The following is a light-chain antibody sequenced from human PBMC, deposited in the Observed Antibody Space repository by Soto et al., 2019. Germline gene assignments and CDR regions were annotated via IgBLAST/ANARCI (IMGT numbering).Light chain of an antibody. J-gene: IGKJ1*01. CDR2: DAS. V-gene: IGKV1-5*01. CDR3: QRYNSNSRT. Sequence: GDRGTINCRATQTVNSWVAWYQQKPGKPPKLRIYDASTLESGVPSRFSGRGSGTEFTLTISNLQPDDFATYYCQRYNSNSRTFGQGTRV. CDR1: QTVNSW.